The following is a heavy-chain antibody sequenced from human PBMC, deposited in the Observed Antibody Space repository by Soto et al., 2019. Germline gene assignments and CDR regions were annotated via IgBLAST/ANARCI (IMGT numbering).Heavy chain of an antibody. CDR1: GGSISNKRYY. J-gene: IGHJ5*02. Sequence: SETLSLTCTVSGGSISNKRYYCAWIRQSPGKGPEWMATFYSGSTYYNPSLKSRLTMSVDTSTNQFSLRLRSVAAPDTAVYYCATTRGIAVGGSFDHWGQGTLVTVSS. D-gene: IGHD6-19*01. CDR3: ATTRGIAVGGSFDH. CDR2: FYSGST. V-gene: IGHV4-39*01.